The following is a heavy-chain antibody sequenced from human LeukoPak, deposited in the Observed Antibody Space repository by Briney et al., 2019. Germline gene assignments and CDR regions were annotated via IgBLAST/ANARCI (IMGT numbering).Heavy chain of an antibody. Sequence: GGSLRVSCAASGFTFSSYSLNWVRQALGEGLEWVSSISSSSTYKYYADSVKGRFTISRDNAKNSLYLQMNSLRAEDTAVYYCARDSSSPYWYFNLWGRGTLVTVSS. CDR2: ISSSSTYK. CDR1: GFTFSSYS. V-gene: IGHV3-21*01. J-gene: IGHJ2*01. CDR3: ARDSSSPYWYFNL.